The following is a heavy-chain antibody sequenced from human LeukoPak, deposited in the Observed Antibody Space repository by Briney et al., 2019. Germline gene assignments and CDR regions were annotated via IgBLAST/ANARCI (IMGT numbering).Heavy chain of an antibody. CDR1: GYTFTGYY. CDR3: ARAGRGSSWKVYYSYGMDV. V-gene: IGHV1-2*02. J-gene: IGHJ6*02. Sequence: ASVKVSCKASGYTFTGYYMHWVRQAPGQGLEWMGWINPNSGGTNYAQKFQGRVTMTRDTSISTAYMELSRLRSDDTAVYYCARAGRGSSWKVYYSYGMDVWGQGTTVTVSS. D-gene: IGHD6-13*01. CDR2: INPNSGGT.